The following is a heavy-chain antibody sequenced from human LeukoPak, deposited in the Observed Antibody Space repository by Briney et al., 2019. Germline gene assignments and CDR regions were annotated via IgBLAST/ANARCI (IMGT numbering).Heavy chain of an antibody. Sequence: PSETLSLTCAVYGGSFSGYYWSWIRQPPGKGLEWIGEIYHSGSTNYNPSLKSQVTISVDKSKNQFSLKLSSVTAADTAVYYCARGRYDSSGYYLDYYFDYWGQGTLVTVSS. CDR1: GGSFSGYY. CDR2: IYHSGST. CDR3: ARGRYDSSGYYLDYYFDY. D-gene: IGHD3-22*01. V-gene: IGHV4-34*01. J-gene: IGHJ4*02.